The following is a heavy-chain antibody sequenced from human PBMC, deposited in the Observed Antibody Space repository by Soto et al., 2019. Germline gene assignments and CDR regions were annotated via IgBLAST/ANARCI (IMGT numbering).Heavy chain of an antibody. V-gene: IGHV4-4*02. Sequence: QVQLQESGPALVEPSGTLSLTSIVCGGSITSNNWWAWVRQPPGKDLEWIGEIFHRGSPNYNPSHWSRVTMSLDVSKNQFSLRLTSVTAADTAVYYWARVMDAPMPDDLDIWGQGTMVTLSS. CDR3: ARVMDAPMPDDLDI. CDR1: GGSITSNNW. CDR2: IFHRGSP. D-gene: IGHD2-2*01. J-gene: IGHJ3*02.